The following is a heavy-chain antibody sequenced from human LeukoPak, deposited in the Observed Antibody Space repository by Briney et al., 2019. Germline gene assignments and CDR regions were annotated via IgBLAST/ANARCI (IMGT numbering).Heavy chain of an antibody. CDR2: IYYSGST. J-gene: IGHJ5*02. Sequence: PSETLSLTCTVSGGSISSYYWSWIRQPPGKGLEGIGYIYYSGSTNYNPSLKSRVTISVDTSKNQFSLKLSSVTAADTAVYYCARLTYYYDRGRSPDWFDPWGQGTLVTVSS. D-gene: IGHD3-22*01. CDR1: GGSISSYY. V-gene: IGHV4-59*08. CDR3: ARLTYYYDRGRSPDWFDP.